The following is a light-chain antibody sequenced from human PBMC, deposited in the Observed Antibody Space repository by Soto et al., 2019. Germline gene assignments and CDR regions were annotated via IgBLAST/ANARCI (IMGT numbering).Light chain of an antibody. Sequence: SALTQPPSASGSPGQSVAISCTGTNSDVGGYNYVSWYQQHPGKAPKLMIYEVNKRPSGVPDRFSGSKSGNTASLTVSGLQADGEADYYCTSYAGSNNFVVYGGGTKVTVL. CDR2: EVN. CDR1: NSDVGGYNY. V-gene: IGLV2-8*01. J-gene: IGLJ2*01. CDR3: TSYAGSNNFVV.